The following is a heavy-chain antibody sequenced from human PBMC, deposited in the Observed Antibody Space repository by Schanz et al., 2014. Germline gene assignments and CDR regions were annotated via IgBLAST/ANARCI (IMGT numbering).Heavy chain of an antibody. D-gene: IGHD3-22*01. CDR3: ARAGQDYSDSSGYATYYFGN. J-gene: IGHJ4*02. CDR2: IIPILDIT. Sequence: QVQLVQSGAEVKKPGSSVTVSCTASGGTFSSFAIFWVRQAPGQGLEWMGTIIPILDITNYAQKFQGRVTITADKSTSTAYMELSNLRSEDTAVYYCARAGQDYSDSSGYATYYFGNWGQGTLVTVSS. CDR1: GGTFSSFA. V-gene: IGHV1-69*04.